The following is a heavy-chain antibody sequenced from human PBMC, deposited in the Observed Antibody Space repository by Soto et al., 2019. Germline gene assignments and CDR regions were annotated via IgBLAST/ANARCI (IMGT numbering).Heavy chain of an antibody. J-gene: IGHJ5*02. CDR3: ARGGTDIVDRRADWSEP. V-gene: IGHV4-30-4*01. CDR1: AGSISSGDYY. CDR2: IYYSGST. Sequence: SETLSLTCTVSAGSISSGDYYWSWIRQPPGKGLEWIGYIYYSGSTYYNPSLKSRVTISVDTSKNQFSLKLSSVTAADTAVYYCARGGTDIVDRRADWSEPWGQGTLVTVSS. D-gene: IGHD2-15*01.